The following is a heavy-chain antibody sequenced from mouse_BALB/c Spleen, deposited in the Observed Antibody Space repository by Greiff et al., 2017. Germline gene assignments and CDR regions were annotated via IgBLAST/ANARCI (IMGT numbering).Heavy chain of an antibody. Sequence: VQLQQSGAEPVKPGASVKLSCKASGYTFTSYYMYWVKQRPGQGLEWIGEINPSNGGTNFNEKFKSKATLTVDKSSSTAYMQLSSLTSEDSAVYYCTRSGLLPFYAMDYWGQGTSVTVSS. CDR2: INPSNGGT. CDR1: GYTFTSYY. D-gene: IGHD2-3*01. CDR3: TRSGLLPFYAMDY. V-gene: IGHV1S81*02. J-gene: IGHJ4*01.